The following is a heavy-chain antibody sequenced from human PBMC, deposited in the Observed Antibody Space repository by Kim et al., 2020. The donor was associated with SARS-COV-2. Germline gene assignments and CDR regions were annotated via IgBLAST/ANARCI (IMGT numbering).Heavy chain of an antibody. CDR3: VKAMLGPRHFYN. CDR1: GFTFTTHW. J-gene: IGHJ4*02. Sequence: GGSLRLSCVASGFTFTTHWMHWVRQAPGKGLVWVSRMHGDGTGISYSDSVQGRFTISRDNAKNAVYLQMNRLTAEDTAVYFCVKAMLGPRHFYNWGQGTL. V-gene: IGHV3-74*01. CDR2: MHGDGTGI. D-gene: IGHD2-8*01.